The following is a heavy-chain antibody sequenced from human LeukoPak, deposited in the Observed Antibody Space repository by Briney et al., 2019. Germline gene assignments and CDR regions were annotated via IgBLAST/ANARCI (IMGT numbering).Heavy chain of an antibody. CDR1: GDSISSYY. J-gene: IGHJ3*02. CDR2: IYYSGST. V-gene: IGHV4-59*01. Sequence: SETLSLTCTVSGDSISSYYWIWIRQPPGKGLEWIGYIYYSGSTNYNPSLKSRVTISVDTSKNQFSLKLSSVTAADTAVYYCARVGYYYGSGTLTPGAFDIWGQGTMVTVSS. CDR3: ARVGYYYGSGTLTPGAFDI. D-gene: IGHD3-10*01.